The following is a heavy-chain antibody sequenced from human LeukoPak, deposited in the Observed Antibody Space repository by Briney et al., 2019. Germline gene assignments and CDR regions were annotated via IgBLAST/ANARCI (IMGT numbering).Heavy chain of an antibody. V-gene: IGHV3-23*01. Sequence: GGSLRLSCAASGFTFSNYAMSWVRQAPGKGLEWVSTLSGTGGSTYYADSVKGRFTISRDNSKNTLYLQMNSLRAEDTAMYYCAKGSSAGRPYYFDYWGQGTLVTVSS. J-gene: IGHJ4*02. CDR2: LSGTGGST. CDR3: AKGSSAGRPYYFDY. CDR1: GFTFSNYA. D-gene: IGHD3-10*01.